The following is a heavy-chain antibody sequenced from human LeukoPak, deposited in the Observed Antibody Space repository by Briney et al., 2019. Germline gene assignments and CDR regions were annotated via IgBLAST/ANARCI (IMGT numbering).Heavy chain of an antibody. CDR3: ARSLIPAAGPFDY. D-gene: IGHD6-13*01. V-gene: IGHV5-51*01. J-gene: IGHJ4*02. CDR1: GYSFTNYW. Sequence: GESLKISCKGSGYSFTNYWIGWVRQMPGKGLEWMGIIYPGDSDTTYSPSFQGQVTISADKSISTAYLQWGSLKASDTAMYYCARSLIPAAGPFDYWGQGTLVTVSS. CDR2: IYPGDSDT.